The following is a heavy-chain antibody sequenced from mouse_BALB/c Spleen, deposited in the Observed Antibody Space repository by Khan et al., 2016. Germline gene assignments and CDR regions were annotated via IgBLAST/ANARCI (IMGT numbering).Heavy chain of an antibody. D-gene: IGHD1-1*01. CDR3: ARYRYECGSSRYFDV. J-gene: IGHJ1*01. Sequence: QIQLVQSGPELKKPGKTVKISCKASGYTFTNYGMNWVKQAPGKGLKWMGWINTYSGESTYADDFKGRFAFSLETSANTAYLQINNLKHEDTATYFCARYRYECGSSRYFDVWGAGTTVTVSS. CDR1: GYTFTNYG. V-gene: IGHV9-3-1*01. CDR2: INTYSGES.